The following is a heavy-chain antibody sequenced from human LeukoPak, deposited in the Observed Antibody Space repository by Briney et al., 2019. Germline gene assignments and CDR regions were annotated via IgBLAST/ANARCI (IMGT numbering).Heavy chain of an antibody. Sequence: GGSLRLSCAASGFTVSSNYMSWVRQAPGKGLEWVSVIYSGGSTYYADSVKGRFTISRDNSKNTLYLQMNSLRAEDTAVYYCARERGDYYDSSGYYSYWGQGTLVTVSS. V-gene: IGHV3-53*01. D-gene: IGHD3-22*01. CDR2: IYSGGST. CDR1: GFTVSSNY. J-gene: IGHJ4*02. CDR3: ARERGDYYDSSGYYSY.